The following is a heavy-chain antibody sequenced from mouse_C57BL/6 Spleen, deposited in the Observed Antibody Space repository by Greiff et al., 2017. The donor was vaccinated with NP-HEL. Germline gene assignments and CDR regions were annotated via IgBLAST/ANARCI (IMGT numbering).Heavy chain of an antibody. Sequence: EVMLVESGGGLVKPGGSLKLSCAASGFTFSSYAMSWVRQTPEKRLEWVATISDGGSYTYYPDNVKGRFTISRDNAKNNLYLQMSHLKSEDTAMYYWARRLLRDYYAMDYWGQGTSVTVSS. D-gene: IGHD1-1*01. CDR1: GFTFSSYA. V-gene: IGHV5-4*03. CDR3: ARRLLRDYYAMDY. CDR2: ISDGGSYT. J-gene: IGHJ4*01.